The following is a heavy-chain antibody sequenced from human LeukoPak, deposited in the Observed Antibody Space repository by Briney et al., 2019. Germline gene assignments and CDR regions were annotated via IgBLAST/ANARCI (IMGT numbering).Heavy chain of an antibody. D-gene: IGHD3-22*01. CDR2: ISGSGGST. CDR1: GFTFSSYA. J-gene: IGHJ6*02. Sequence: GGSLRLSCATSGFTFSSYAMSWVRQAPGKGLEWVSAISGSGGSTYYADSVKGRFTISRDNSKNTLYLQMNSLRAEDTAVYYCARDLYYYDSSGLLRYYYYGMDVWGQGTTVTVSS. CDR3: ARDLYYYDSSGLLRYYYYGMDV. V-gene: IGHV3-23*01.